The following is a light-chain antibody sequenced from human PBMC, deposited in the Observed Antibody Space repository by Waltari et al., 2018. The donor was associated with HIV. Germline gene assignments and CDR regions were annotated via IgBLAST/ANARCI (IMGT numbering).Light chain of an antibody. V-gene: IGLV2-11*01. Sequence: QSALTQPRSVSGSPGQSVTTSCTGTSSDVGSYNRVSWYPQHPGKAPKVVIYDVRERPAGVPDRFSGSKSANTASLTISGLQADDEADYHCCSFAGSYIVFGTGTKVTVL. CDR2: DVR. J-gene: IGLJ1*01. CDR1: SSDVGSYNR. CDR3: CSFAGSYIV.